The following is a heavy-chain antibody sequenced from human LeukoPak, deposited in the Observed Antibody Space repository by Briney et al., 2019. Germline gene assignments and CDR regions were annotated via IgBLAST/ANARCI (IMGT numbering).Heavy chain of an antibody. CDR1: GFTFSSYG. CDR3: AKDYSPGYYDSSGYLDY. J-gene: IGHJ4*02. D-gene: IGHD3-22*01. V-gene: IGHV3-30*18. Sequence: GGSLRLSCAASGFTFSSYGMHWVRQAPGKGLEWVAVISYDGSNKYYADSVKGRFTISRDNSKNTLYLQMNSPRAEDTAVYYCAKDYSPGYYDSSGYLDYWGQGTLVTISS. CDR2: ISYDGSNK.